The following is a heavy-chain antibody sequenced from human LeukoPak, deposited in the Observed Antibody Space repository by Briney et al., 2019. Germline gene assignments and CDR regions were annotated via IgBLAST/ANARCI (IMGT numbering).Heavy chain of an antibody. CDR2: VHNSGST. Sequence: SETLSLTCTVFGDSFSNSNHYWTWIRQPPGKELEWIGYVHNSGSTKYNPFLRSRVIISLDAPKNQFSLNVRSVTAADTAMHYCARDSAPVRTSWYFDLWGRGALVTVSS. J-gene: IGHJ2*01. CDR1: GDSFSNSNHY. CDR3: ARDSAPVRTSWYFDL. V-gene: IGHV4-61*01. D-gene: IGHD1-14*01.